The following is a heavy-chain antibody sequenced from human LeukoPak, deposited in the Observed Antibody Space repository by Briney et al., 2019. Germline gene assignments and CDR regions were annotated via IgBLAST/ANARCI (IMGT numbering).Heavy chain of an antibody. D-gene: IGHD3-10*01. J-gene: IGHJ6*02. CDR1: GGSFSGYY. CDR2: INHSGST. CDR3: AVGRITMVRGVIKKAYYYYGMDV. V-gene: IGHV4-34*01. Sequence: SETLSLTCAVYGGSFSGYYWSWIRQPPGKGLGWIGEINHSGSTNYSPSLKSRVTISVDTSKNQFSLKLSSVTAADTAVYYCAVGRITMVRGVIKKAYYYYGMDVWGQGILVTVSS.